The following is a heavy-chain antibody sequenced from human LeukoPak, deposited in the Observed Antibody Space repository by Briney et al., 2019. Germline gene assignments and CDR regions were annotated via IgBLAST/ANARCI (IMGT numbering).Heavy chain of an antibody. CDR3: ARVTGYRIEDYFDY. Sequence: PSETLSLTCTVSGDSISSYYWSWLRQPPGKGMEGIGYIYYSGRTNYNPSLKSRVTITVETSKNEFSLKLRSVTAADTAVYYCARVTGYRIEDYFDYWGQGTLVTVSS. CDR1: GDSISSYY. J-gene: IGHJ4*02. D-gene: IGHD6-13*01. V-gene: IGHV4-59*01. CDR2: IYYSGRT.